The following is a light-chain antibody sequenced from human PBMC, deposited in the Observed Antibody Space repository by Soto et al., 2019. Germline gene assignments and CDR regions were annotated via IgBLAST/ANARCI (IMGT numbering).Light chain of an antibody. CDR2: DAS. CDR3: HQRSNWPFT. V-gene: IGKV3-11*01. J-gene: IGKJ3*01. Sequence: EIVLTQSPATLSWSPGERGTLPCRARQGITSALAWYQQKPDQATRLLSYDASNRATGIPARFSGSGSGTDCTLTISSLEPEDCAVYYCHQRSNWPFTCGPAIKVDIK. CDR1: QGITSA.